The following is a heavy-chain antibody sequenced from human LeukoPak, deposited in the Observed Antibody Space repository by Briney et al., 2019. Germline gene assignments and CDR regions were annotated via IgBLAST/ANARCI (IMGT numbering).Heavy chain of an antibody. V-gene: IGHV3-30*18. Sequence: HPGRSLRLSCAASGFTFSSYGMPWVRQAPGKGLEWVAVISYDGSNKYYADSVKGRFTISRDNSKNTLYLQMNSLRAEDTAVYYCAKNTARGSDGTDYWGQGTLVTVSS. J-gene: IGHJ4*02. D-gene: IGHD5-18*01. CDR3: AKNTARGSDGTDY. CDR1: GFTFSSYG. CDR2: ISYDGSNK.